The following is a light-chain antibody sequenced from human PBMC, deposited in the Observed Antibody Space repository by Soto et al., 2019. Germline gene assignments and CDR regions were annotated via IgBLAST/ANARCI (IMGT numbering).Light chain of an antibody. CDR2: EAT. CDR1: SNDVGRYNL. CDR3: CAYAGSGAVV. Sequence: QSALTQPASVSGSPEQSITISCTGTSNDVGRYNLVSWYQQHPGKAPKVMIYEATKRPSGVSNRFSGSKSDNTASLTISGLQAEDEADYYCCAYAGSGAVVFGGGTKVTVL. J-gene: IGLJ3*02. V-gene: IGLV2-23*01.